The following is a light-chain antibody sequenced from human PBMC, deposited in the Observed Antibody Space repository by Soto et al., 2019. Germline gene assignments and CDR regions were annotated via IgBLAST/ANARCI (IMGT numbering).Light chain of an antibody. J-gene: IGKJ2*01. CDR2: GAS. V-gene: IGKV1-9*01. Sequence: IPLTQSPSSLSASVGDRVTITCRASQAISGFLVWYQQNPGQAPKLLIYGASTLQSGVPSRFSGSGSGTDFTLTISSLQPADIATYYCQQFKSYPYTFGQGTKLEIK. CDR3: QQFKSYPYT. CDR1: QAISGF.